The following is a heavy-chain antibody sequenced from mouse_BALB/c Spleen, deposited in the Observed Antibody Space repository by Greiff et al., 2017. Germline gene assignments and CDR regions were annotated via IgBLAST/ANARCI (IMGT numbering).Heavy chain of an antibody. D-gene: IGHD1-2*01. V-gene: IGHV1S135*01. Sequence: VQLQQSGPELVKPGASVKVSCKASGYAFTSYTMYWVKQRHGKSLEWIGYIDPYNGGTSYNQKFKGKATLTVDKSSSTAYMHLNSLTSEDSAVYYCARGWRLRDYAMDYWGQGTSVTVSS. CDR2: IDPYNGGT. CDR3: ARGWRLRDYAMDY. J-gene: IGHJ4*01. CDR1: GYAFTSYT.